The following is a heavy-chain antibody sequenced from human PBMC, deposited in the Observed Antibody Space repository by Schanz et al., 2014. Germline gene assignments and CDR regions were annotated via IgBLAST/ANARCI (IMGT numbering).Heavy chain of an antibody. CDR3: ARDRRLFDRDDLYYFDS. V-gene: IGHV1-18*01. J-gene: IGHJ4*02. D-gene: IGHD3-10*02. CDR1: GYIFINSG. CDR2: ISVYNHNK. Sequence: QVQLVQSGAEVKKPGATVKVSCKASGYIFINSGISWVRQAPGQGLEWLGWISVYNHNKEYDQKFQGRVTMTPDTSTSTAYMALTDLRSDDTAVYYCARDRRLFDRDDLYYFDSCGQGTLITVAT.